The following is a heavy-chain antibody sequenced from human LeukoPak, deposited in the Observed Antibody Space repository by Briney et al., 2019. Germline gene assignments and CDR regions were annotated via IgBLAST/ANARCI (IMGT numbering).Heavy chain of an antibody. J-gene: IGHJ4*02. Sequence: SVKVYCKASGGTFSSYAISWVRQAPGQGLEWMGGIIPIFGTANYAQKFQGRVTITADKSTSTAYMELSSLRSEDTAVYYCARLGGVRGVTYYFDYWGQGTLVTVSS. CDR2: IIPIFGTA. V-gene: IGHV1-69*06. D-gene: IGHD3-10*01. CDR3: ARLGGVRGVTYYFDY. CDR1: GGTFSSYA.